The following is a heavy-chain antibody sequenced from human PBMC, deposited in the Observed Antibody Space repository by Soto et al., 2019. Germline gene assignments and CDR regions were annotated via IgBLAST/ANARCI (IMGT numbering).Heavy chain of an antibody. CDR3: ATRNNWNYATWFDP. Sequence: GGSLRLSCAASGFTFSSYWMHWVRQAPGKGLVWVSRINSDGSSTSYADSVKGRFTISRDNAKNTLYLQMNSLRAEDMAVYYCATRNNWNYATWFDPWGQGTLVTVSS. V-gene: IGHV3-74*01. J-gene: IGHJ5*02. D-gene: IGHD1-7*01. CDR2: INSDGSST. CDR1: GFTFSSYW.